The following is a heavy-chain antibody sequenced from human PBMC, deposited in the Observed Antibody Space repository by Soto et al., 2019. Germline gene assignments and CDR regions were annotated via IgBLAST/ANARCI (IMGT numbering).Heavy chain of an antibody. V-gene: IGHV3-48*02. CDR2: ISGRGSAI. J-gene: IGHJ6*02. D-gene: IGHD2-15*01. CDR3: ARCASGGYYNYYDMDV. Sequence: VGSLRLSCAASGFTFSTYSLTWVRQAPGKGLEWVSYISGRGSAIYYADSVKGRFTISRDNAKNSLYLQMNSLRDEDTAVYYCARCASGGYYNYYDMDVWGQGTTVTVSS. CDR1: GFTFSTYS.